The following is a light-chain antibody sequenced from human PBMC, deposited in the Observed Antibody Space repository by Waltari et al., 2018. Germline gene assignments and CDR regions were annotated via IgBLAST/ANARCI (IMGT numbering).Light chain of an antibody. Sequence: QSALTQPASVSASPGQSITISCTGTSSDRGRFDLVSWFQQHPGDAPRLIIYEASKRPSGVSNRFSGSKSGTTASLTISGLQAEDEADYYCCSYAGSSSWVFGGGTKLTVL. J-gene: IGLJ3*02. CDR3: CSYAGSSSWV. V-gene: IGLV2-23*01. CDR1: SSDRGRFDL. CDR2: EAS.